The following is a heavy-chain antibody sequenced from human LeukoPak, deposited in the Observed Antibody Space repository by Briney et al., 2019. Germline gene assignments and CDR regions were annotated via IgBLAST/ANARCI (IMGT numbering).Heavy chain of an antibody. D-gene: IGHD4-17*01. CDR1: GGSISSGSHY. V-gene: IGHV4-61*02. CDR2: IYTSGST. Sequence: PSETLSLTCTVSGGSISSGSHYWSWIRQPAGKGLEWIGRIYTSGSTNYNPSLKSRVTISVDTSKNQFSLKLSSVTAADTAVYYCARDAGYGDYHLDYWGQGTLVTVSS. CDR3: ARDAGYGDYHLDY. J-gene: IGHJ4*02.